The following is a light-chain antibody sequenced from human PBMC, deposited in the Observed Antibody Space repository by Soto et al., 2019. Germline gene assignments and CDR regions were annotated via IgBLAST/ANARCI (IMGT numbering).Light chain of an antibody. CDR1: QSVSSY. V-gene: IGKV3-11*01. Sequence: EIVFTQSPSTLSLSPGERATLSCRASQSVSSYLAWYQQKPGQAPRLLIYDASNRATGIPARFSGSGSGTDFTLTISSLEPEDSAVYYCQQRRNWPLTFGGGTKVDIK. J-gene: IGKJ4*01. CDR2: DAS. CDR3: QQRRNWPLT.